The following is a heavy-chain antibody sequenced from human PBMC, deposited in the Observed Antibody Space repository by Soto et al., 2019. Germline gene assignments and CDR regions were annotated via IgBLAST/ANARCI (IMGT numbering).Heavy chain of an antibody. D-gene: IGHD1-20*01. Sequence: VGSLRLSCVGSGFTFSTYSINWVRQAPGKGLEWVSSISSRSDIYYADSVKGRLTISRDNAKNSVSLQMNSLRAEDTAVYYCEREYNAWPLAYGLDVWGPGTEVTVSS. CDR1: GFTFSTYS. J-gene: IGHJ6*02. CDR3: EREYNAWPLAYGLDV. CDR2: ISSRSDI. V-gene: IGHV3-21*01.